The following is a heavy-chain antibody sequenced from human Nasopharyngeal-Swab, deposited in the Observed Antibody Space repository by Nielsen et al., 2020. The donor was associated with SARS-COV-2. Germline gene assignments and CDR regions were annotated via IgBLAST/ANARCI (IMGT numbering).Heavy chain of an antibody. Sequence: SETLSLTCTVSGGSISSGGYYWSWIRQHPGKGLEWIGYIYYSGSTYYNPFLKSRVTISVDTSKNQFSLKLSSVTAADTAVYYCARATMVTSYFDLWGRGTLVTVSS. CDR2: IYYSGST. D-gene: IGHD5-18*01. J-gene: IGHJ2*01. CDR3: ARATMVTSYFDL. CDR1: GGSISSGGYY. V-gene: IGHV4-31*03.